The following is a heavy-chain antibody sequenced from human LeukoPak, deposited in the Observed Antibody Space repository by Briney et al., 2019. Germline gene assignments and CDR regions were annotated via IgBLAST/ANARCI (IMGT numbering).Heavy chain of an antibody. CDR2: INANSGGT. Sequence: ASVKVSCKASGYTFTGYYMHWVRQAPGQGLEWMGWINANSGGTNYAQKFQGRVTMTRDTSISTAYMELSRLRSDDTAVYYCARGQSYDSSGYYPLLPWGQGTLVTVSS. CDR1: GYTFTGYY. J-gene: IGHJ4*02. V-gene: IGHV1-2*02. D-gene: IGHD3-22*01. CDR3: ARGQSYDSSGYYPLLP.